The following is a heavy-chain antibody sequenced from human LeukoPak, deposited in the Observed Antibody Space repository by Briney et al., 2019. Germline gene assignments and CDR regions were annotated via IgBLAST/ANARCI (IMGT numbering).Heavy chain of an antibody. CDR1: GGSISSYY. D-gene: IGHD3-22*01. Sequence: SETLSLTCSVPGGSISSYYWSWIRQPPGKGLEWIGYIYYSGSTNYNPSLKSRVTISVDTSKNQFSLKLSSVTAADTAVYYCGSSGYDLAFDIWGQGTMVTVSS. CDR2: IYYSGST. CDR3: GSSGYDLAFDI. V-gene: IGHV4-59*01. J-gene: IGHJ3*02.